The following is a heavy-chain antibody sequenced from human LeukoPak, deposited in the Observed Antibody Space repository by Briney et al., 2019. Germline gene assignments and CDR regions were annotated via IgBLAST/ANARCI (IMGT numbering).Heavy chain of an antibody. V-gene: IGHV1-69*05. CDR3: ARLNGDGSAFDI. CDR2: IIPIFGTT. J-gene: IGHJ3*02. Sequence: ASVKVSCKASGYTFTSYGISWVRQAPGQGLEWMGGIIPIFGTTNYAQKFQGRVTMTRDTSTSTVYMELSSLRSVDTAVYYCARLNGDGSAFDIWGQGTMVTVSS. CDR1: GYTFTSYG. D-gene: IGHD4-17*01.